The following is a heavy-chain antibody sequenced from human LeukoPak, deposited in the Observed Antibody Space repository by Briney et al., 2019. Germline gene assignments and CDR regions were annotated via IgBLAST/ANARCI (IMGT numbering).Heavy chain of an antibody. CDR2: IYYSGST. D-gene: IGHD5-18*01. Sequence: SETLSLTCTVSGGSISSSSYYWGWLRQPPGKGLEWIGSIYYSGSTYYNPSLKSRVTISVDTSKNQFSLKLSSVTAADTAVYYCAREGSNTAMSDYWGQGTLVTVSS. V-gene: IGHV4-39*07. CDR3: AREGSNTAMSDY. CDR1: GGSISSSSYY. J-gene: IGHJ4*02.